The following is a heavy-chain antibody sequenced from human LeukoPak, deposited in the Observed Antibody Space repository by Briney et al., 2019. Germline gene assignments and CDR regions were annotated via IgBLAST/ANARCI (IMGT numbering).Heavy chain of an antibody. CDR1: GYTFTGYY. CDR2: INPNSGGT. J-gene: IGHJ4*02. D-gene: IGHD6-19*01. CDR3: AAISSGWSEYYFDY. Sequence: ASVKVSCKASGYTFTGYYMHWVRQAPGQGLEWMGWINPNSGGTNYAQKFQGRVTMTRDTSISTAYMELSRLRSDDTAVCYCAAISSGWSEYYFDYWGQGTLVTVSS. V-gene: IGHV1-2*02.